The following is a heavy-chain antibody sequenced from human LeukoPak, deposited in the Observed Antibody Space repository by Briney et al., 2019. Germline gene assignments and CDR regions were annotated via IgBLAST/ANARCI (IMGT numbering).Heavy chain of an antibody. V-gene: IGHV4-4*07. CDR2: IYTSGST. J-gene: IGHJ5*02. D-gene: IGHD2-2*01. CDR1: GGSISSYY. CDR3: ARVRTGYCSSNSCRGWFDP. Sequence: SETLSLTCTVSGGSISSYYWSWIRQPAGKGLEWIGRIYTSGSTNYNPSLKSRVTMSVDTSKNQFSLKLSSVTAADTAVYYCARVRTGYCSSNSCRGWFDPWGQGTLVTVSS.